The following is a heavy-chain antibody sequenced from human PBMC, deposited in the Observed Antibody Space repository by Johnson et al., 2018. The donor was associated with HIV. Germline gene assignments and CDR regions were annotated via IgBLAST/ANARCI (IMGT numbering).Heavy chain of an antibody. Sequence: VQLVESGGGLVQPGGSLRLSCAASGFTFSSYDMHWVRQATGKGLEWVSAIGTAGDTYYPGSVKGRFTISRENAKNSFYIKMNSLRAEDTAVYYCARGGYRSSSVVGTPFFADAFDILGQGTMVTVSS. D-gene: IGHD6-6*01. CDR2: IGTAGDT. J-gene: IGHJ3*02. V-gene: IGHV3-13*01. CDR1: GFTFSSYD. CDR3: ARGGYRSSSVVGTPFFADAFDI.